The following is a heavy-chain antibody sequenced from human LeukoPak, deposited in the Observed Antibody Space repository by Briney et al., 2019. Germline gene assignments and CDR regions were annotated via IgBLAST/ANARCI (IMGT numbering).Heavy chain of an antibody. CDR3: ARGLGWFDP. D-gene: IGHD7-27*01. V-gene: IGHV3-7*04. Sequence: PGGSLRLSCAASGFTVSSNYMSWVRQAPGKGLEWVANVKPDGREKSYVDSVKGRFTISRDNAKNSLYLQMNSLRAEDTAVYYCARGLGWFDPWGRGTLVIVSS. CDR1: GFTVSSNY. CDR2: VKPDGREK. J-gene: IGHJ5*02.